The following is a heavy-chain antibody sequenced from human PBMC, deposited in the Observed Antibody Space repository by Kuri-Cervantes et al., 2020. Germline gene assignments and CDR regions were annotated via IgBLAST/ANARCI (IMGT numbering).Heavy chain of an antibody. D-gene: IGHD3-22*01. CDR2: IYYSGST. CDR1: GGSISSYY. CDR3: ARGDFTMTIDVGDVFDI. J-gene: IGHJ3*02. Sequence: SETLSLTCTVSGGSISSYYWSWIRQPPGKGLEWIGYIYYSGSTNYNPSLKSRVTISVDTSKNQFSLKLSSVTAADTAVYYCARGDFTMTIDVGDVFDIWGQGTMVTVSS. V-gene: IGHV4-59*12.